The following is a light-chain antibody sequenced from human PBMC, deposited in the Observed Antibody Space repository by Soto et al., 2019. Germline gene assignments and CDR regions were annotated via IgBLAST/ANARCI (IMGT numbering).Light chain of an antibody. Sequence: QSALTQPPSVSGAPGQRVTISCTGSSSNIGAGYDVHWYQQLPGTAPKHLIYGNSNRPSGVPDRFSGSKSGTSASLAITGLQAEAEADYYCQSYDSSLSGYVFGTGTKLTVL. CDR1: SSNIGAGYD. CDR3: QSYDSSLSGYV. CDR2: GNS. V-gene: IGLV1-40*01. J-gene: IGLJ1*01.